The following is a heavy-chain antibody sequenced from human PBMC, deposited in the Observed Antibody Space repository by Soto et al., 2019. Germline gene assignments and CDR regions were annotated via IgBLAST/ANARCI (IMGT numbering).Heavy chain of an antibody. CDR1: GGTFSSYA. CDR2: IIPIFGTA. D-gene: IGHD3-3*01. Sequence: SVKVSCKASGGTFSSYAISWVRQAPGQGLEWMGGIIPIFGTANYAQKFQGRVTITADKSTSTASMELTSLRSEDTAVYYCARGNRPIFGVPDPPYYYYGMDVWGQGTTVTVS. J-gene: IGHJ6*02. V-gene: IGHV1-69*06. CDR3: ARGNRPIFGVPDPPYYYYGMDV.